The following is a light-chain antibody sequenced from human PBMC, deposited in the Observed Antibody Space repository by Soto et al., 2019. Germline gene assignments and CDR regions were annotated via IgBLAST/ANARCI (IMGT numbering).Light chain of an antibody. Sequence: QLVLTQPPSASGTPGQRVIMSCSGSSSNIGSNTVNWYQQLPGTAPKLLIYSNNQRPSGVPDRFSGSKSGTSASLAISGLQSEDEADYYCGAWDDSLNGWVFGGGTKVTVL. V-gene: IGLV1-44*01. CDR1: SSNIGSNT. CDR3: GAWDDSLNGWV. CDR2: SNN. J-gene: IGLJ3*02.